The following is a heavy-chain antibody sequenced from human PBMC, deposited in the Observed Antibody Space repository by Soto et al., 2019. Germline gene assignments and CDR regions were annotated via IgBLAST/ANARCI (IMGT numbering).Heavy chain of an antibody. Sequence: SETLSLTCAVSGASISTNNWWTWVRQPPGKGLEWIGEIYHSGNNNYNPSLKSRVTISIDKSNNQFSLKLSSVTAADTPVYLCARRGGDGYNNPSGDNWFDPWGQGTLVTVSS. J-gene: IGHJ5*02. CDR2: IYHSGNN. D-gene: IGHD3-16*01. V-gene: IGHV4-4*02. CDR3: ARRGGDGYNNPSGDNWFDP. CDR1: GASISTNNW.